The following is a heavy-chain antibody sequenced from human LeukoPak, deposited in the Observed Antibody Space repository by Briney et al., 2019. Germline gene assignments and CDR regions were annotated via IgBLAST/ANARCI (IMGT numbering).Heavy chain of an antibody. J-gene: IGHJ4*02. Sequence: SETLSLTCAVSGYSISSGYYWGWIRQPPGQGLEWIGSIYHSGSTYYNPSLKSRVTISVDTSKNQFSLKLSPVTAADTAVYYCARRVSSSSSGFDYWGQGTLVTVSS. CDR2: IYHSGST. CDR3: ARRVSSSSSGFDY. D-gene: IGHD6-6*01. V-gene: IGHV4-38-2*01. CDR1: GYSISSGYY.